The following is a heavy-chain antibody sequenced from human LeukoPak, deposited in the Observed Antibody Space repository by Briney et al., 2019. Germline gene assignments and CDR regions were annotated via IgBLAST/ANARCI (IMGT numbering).Heavy chain of an antibody. Sequence: PSETLSLTCAVYGGSFSGYYWSWIRQPPGKGLEWIGEINHSGSTNYNPSLKSRVTISVDTSKNQFSLKLSSVTAADTAVYYCARHVRLLWFGELFEGSYFDYWGQGTLVTVSS. CDR2: INHSGST. CDR1: GGSFSGYY. CDR3: ARHVRLLWFGELFEGSYFDY. V-gene: IGHV4-34*01. J-gene: IGHJ4*02. D-gene: IGHD3-10*01.